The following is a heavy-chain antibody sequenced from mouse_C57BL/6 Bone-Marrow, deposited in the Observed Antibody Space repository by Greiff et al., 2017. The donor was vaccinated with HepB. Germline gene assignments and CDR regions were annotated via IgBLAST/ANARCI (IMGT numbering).Heavy chain of an antibody. Sequence: VHVKQSGPELVKPGASVKMSCKASGYTFTDYNMHWVKQSHGKSLEWIGYINPNNGGTSYNQKFKGKATLTVNKSSSTAYMELRSLTSEDSAVYYCARGLPGDYWGQGTTLTVSS. CDR2: INPNNGGT. CDR1: GYTFTDYN. J-gene: IGHJ2*01. CDR3: ARGLPGDY. V-gene: IGHV1-22*01. D-gene: IGHD2-4*01.